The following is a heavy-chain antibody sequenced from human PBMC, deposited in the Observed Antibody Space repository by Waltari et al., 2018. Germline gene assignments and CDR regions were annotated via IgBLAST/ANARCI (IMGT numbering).Heavy chain of an antibody. CDR2: LYSGGNK. D-gene: IGHD2-15*01. V-gene: IGHV3-53*01. J-gene: IGHJ4*02. CDR1: GFNVSSNY. Sequence: EVQLVESGGGLVQPGGSLRLSCAASGFNVSSNYMTWVRQAPGKGLEGVSVLYSGGNKYYAESVKGRFTISRDNSKNTLYLQMNSLRAEDAAVYYCARGYCSGSTCCLGTSWGQGTLVTVSS. CDR3: ARGYCSGSTCCLGTS.